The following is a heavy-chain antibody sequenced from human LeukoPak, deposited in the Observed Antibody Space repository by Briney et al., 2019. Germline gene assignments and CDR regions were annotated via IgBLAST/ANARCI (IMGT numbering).Heavy chain of an antibody. D-gene: IGHD3-3*01. Sequence: GGSLRLSCAASGFTFRVYATHWVRQTPGKGLEWVAVIWSDENNKHYADSVKGRFTISRDNSKNTVYLQMNSLRVEDTALYYCARGAEFWDVQPDYYNGVDVWGQGTTVTVSS. J-gene: IGHJ6*02. V-gene: IGHV3-33*01. CDR2: IWSDENNK. CDR1: GFTFRVYA. CDR3: ARGAEFWDVQPDYYNGVDV.